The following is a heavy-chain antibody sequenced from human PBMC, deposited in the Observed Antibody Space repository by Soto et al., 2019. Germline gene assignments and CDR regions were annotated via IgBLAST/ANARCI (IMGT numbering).Heavy chain of an antibody. J-gene: IGHJ6*02. CDR3: AKDLGLTSFGVVISYGMDV. D-gene: IGHD3-3*01. Sequence: GGSLRLSCAASGFTFSSYGMHWVRQVPGKGLEWVAVISYDGSSKYYADSVKGRFTISRDNSKNTLYLQTNSLRAEDTAVYYCAKDLGLTSFGVVISYGMDVWGQGTKVTVSS. CDR1: GFTFSSYG. CDR2: ISYDGSSK. V-gene: IGHV3-30*18.